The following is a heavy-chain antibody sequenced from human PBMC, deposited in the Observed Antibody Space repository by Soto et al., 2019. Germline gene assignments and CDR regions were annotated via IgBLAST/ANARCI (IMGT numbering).Heavy chain of an antibody. V-gene: IGHV1-2*02. D-gene: IGHD6-6*01. CDR2: IHPATGRT. CDR1: GYSFTTYY. J-gene: IGHJ4*02. CDR3: ARVEGSASSAGD. Sequence: QVQLVQSGAEVKNPGASVKVSCKASGYSFTTYYIHWVRQAPGQGLEWMGFIHPATGRTKYAQKFQGRVTMTRDTSIKTAYMELNRLTSVDAAMYYCARVEGSASSAGDWGQGTLVTVS.